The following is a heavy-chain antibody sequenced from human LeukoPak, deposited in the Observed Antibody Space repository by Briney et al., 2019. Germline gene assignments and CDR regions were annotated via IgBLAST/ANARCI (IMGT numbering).Heavy chain of an antibody. Sequence: PSETLSLTCTVSGGSVSHANYYWSWIRQPAGEGLEWIGRIYTSGSANYNPSLKSRVTISVDTSKNQFSLKLTSVTAADTAVYYCARDRELGYWGQGTLVTVSS. CDR2: IYTSGSA. J-gene: IGHJ4*02. V-gene: IGHV4-61*10. D-gene: IGHD3-10*01. CDR1: GGSVSHANYY. CDR3: ARDRELGY.